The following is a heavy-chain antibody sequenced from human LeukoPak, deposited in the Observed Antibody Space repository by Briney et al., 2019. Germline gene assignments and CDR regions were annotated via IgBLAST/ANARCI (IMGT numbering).Heavy chain of an antibody. D-gene: IGHD2-15*01. V-gene: IGHV4-4*07. CDR3: ARTVVVAQFDS. Sequence: SETLSLTCTVSGGSISSYSWSWMRQPAGKGLEWIGRIYPRESPNYNPSLKSRVTISIDTSKNQFSLKMSSVTAADTAMYYCARTVVVAQFDSWGQGTLVTVSS. J-gene: IGHJ4*02. CDR1: GGSISSYS. CDR2: IYPRESP.